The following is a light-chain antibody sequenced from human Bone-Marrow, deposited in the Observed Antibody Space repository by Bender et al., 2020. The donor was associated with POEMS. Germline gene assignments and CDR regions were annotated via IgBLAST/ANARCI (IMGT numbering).Light chain of an antibody. J-gene: IGLJ3*02. CDR1: SSNIGAGYD. CDR3: AVWDDSLNGWV. V-gene: IGLV1-40*01. CDR2: GNN. Sequence: QSVLTQLPSVSGAPGQRVTISCTGSSSNIGAGYDVHWYQQLPGTAPKLLISGNNIRPSGVPDRFSGSKSGTSASLAITGLQSEDEADYYCAVWDDSLNGWVFGGGTKLTVL.